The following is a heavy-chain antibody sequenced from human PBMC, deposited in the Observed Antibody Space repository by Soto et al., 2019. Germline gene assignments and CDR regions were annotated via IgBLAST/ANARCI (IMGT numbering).Heavy chain of an antibody. CDR2: IYYSGST. J-gene: IGHJ6*02. V-gene: IGHV4-30-4*01. CDR1: GGSISRGDYY. D-gene: IGHD5-18*01. Sequence: NPSETLSLTCTVSGGSISRGDYYWSWIRQPPGKGLEWIGYIYYSGSTYYNPSLKSRVTISVDTSKNQFSLKLSSVTAADTAVYYCARGNRAVDTAMVNYYGMDVWGQGTTVTVSS. CDR3: ARGNRAVDTAMVNYYGMDV.